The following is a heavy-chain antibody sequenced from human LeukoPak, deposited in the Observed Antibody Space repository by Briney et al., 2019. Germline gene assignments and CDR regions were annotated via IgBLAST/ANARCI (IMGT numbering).Heavy chain of an antibody. CDR2: SIPIFGTA. CDR1: GGTFSSYA. D-gene: IGHD6-19*01. V-gene: IGHV1-69*05. CDR3: ARAVAGTPAPDY. Sequence: SVKVSCKASGGTFSSYAISWVRQAPGQGLEWMGGSIPIFGTANYAQKFQGRVTITTDESTSTAYIELSSLRSEDTAVYYCARAVAGTPAPDYWGQGTLVTVSS. J-gene: IGHJ4*02.